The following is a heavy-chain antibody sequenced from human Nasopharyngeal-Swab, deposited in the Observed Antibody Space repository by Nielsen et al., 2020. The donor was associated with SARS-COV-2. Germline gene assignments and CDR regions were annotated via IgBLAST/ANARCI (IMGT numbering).Heavy chain of an antibody. V-gene: IGHV3-30*03. D-gene: IGHD3-16*01. J-gene: IGHJ4*02. CDR2: ISYDGSNK. Sequence: GESLKISCAASGFTFSSYGMHWVRQAPGKGLEWVAVISYDGSNKYYADSVKGRFTISRDNSKNTLYLQMNSLRAEDTAVYYCARDFRGGNYECATCWRFDYWGQGTPVTVSS. CDR3: ARDFRGGNYECATCWRFDY. CDR1: GFTFSSYG.